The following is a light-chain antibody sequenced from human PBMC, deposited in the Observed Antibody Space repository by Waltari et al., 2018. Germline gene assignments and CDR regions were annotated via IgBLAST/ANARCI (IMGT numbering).Light chain of an antibody. J-gene: IGKJ1*01. V-gene: IGKV1-39*01. CDR1: EPVNSD. Sequence: EIQMTQSPSSLSASIGDRVIITCRASEPVNSDLNWFQQKAGKAPSLLIYGATTLESGVPSRFSGSGSGTEFTLTISSLQPEDFATYICQQSYSNPPWTFGQGTKVEVK. CDR2: GAT. CDR3: QQSYSNPPWT.